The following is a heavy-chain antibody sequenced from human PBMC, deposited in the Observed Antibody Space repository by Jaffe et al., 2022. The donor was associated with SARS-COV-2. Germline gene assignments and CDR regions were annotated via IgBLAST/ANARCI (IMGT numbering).Heavy chain of an antibody. J-gene: IGHJ5*02. CDR3: ARSIAAAARS. D-gene: IGHD6-13*01. Sequence: EVQLVESGGGLVQPGGSLRLSCAASGFTFSSYEMNWVRQAPGKGLEWVSYISSSGSTIYYADSVKGRFTISRDNAKNSLYLQMNSLRAEDTAVYYCARSIAAAARSWGQGTLVTVSS. CDR2: ISSSGSTI. CDR1: GFTFSSYE. V-gene: IGHV3-48*03.